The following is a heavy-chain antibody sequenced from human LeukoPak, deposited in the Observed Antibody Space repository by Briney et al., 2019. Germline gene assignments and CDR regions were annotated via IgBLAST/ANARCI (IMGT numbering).Heavy chain of an antibody. CDR2: IGSSGSTT. J-gene: IGHJ6*03. V-gene: IGHV3-23*01. CDR3: AKNRGGTYKYYMDV. CDR1: GFTFSNYG. D-gene: IGHD1-1*01. Sequence: GGSLRLSCAASGFTFSNYGLSWVRQAPGKGLEWVSGIGSSGSTTYYADSVKGRFTISRDNSKNTVYLQMGSLRAEDTAVYYCAKNRGGTYKYYMDVWGNGTTVTVSS.